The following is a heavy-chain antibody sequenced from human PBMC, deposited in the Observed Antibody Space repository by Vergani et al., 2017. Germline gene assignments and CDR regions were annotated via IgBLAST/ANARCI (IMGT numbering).Heavy chain of an antibody. CDR3: ARVVSDSIEDR. D-gene: IGHD2-21*02. CDR1: GYTFTSYA. Sequence: QVQLVQSGAEVKKPGASVKVSCKASGYTFTSYAMHWVRQAPGQRLEWMGWINAGNGNTKYSQKFQGRVTITRETSAGTAYMELSSLRSEDTAVYYCARVVSDSIEDRWGQGTLVTVSS. CDR2: INAGNGNT. J-gene: IGHJ4*02. V-gene: IGHV1-3*01.